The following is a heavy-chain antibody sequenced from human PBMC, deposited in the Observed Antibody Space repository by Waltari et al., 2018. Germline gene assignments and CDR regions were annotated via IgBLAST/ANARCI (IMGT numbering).Heavy chain of an antibody. CDR1: F. J-gene: IGHJ6*02. V-gene: IGHV3-53*05. Sequence: FMSWVRQAPGKGLEWVSVIYSGGSRYFADSVKGRFTISRDNSKNMLYLQMDSLRAEDTAVYYCAREKGPYHYYAMDVWGQGTTVTVSS. CDR3: AREKGPYHYYAMDV. D-gene: IGHD3-16*01. CDR2: IYSGGSR.